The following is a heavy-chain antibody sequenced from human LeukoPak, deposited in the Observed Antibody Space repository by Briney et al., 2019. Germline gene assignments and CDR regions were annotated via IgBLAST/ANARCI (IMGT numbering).Heavy chain of an antibody. Sequence: GGSLRLSCTASGFTFGDYAMSWVRHGPGKGLEWGVFIRSKAYGGATEYAASVKGRFTISRDDSKSIAYLQLNSLKTEDTAVYYCTRLSHYYDTTWGQGTMVSVSS. CDR1: GFTFGDYA. J-gene: IGHJ3*01. V-gene: IGHV3-49*04. D-gene: IGHD3-22*01. CDR3: TRLSHYYDTT. CDR2: IRSKAYGGAT.